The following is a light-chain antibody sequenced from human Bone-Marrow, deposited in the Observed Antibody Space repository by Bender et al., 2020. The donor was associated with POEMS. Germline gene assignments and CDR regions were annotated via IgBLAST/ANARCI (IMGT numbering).Light chain of an antibody. Sequence: QSVLTQPPSASGTPGQRVTISCSGGSSNIGAHAVNWYQHLPGTAHKLLIYSSHRRPSEVPARFSGSRSATSASLAISELQSEDEADYYCAVWKDSHNGWVFSGGTKLTV. J-gene: IGLJ3*02. CDR2: SSH. CDR3: AVWKDSHNGWV. V-gene: IGLV1-44*01. CDR1: SSNIGAHA.